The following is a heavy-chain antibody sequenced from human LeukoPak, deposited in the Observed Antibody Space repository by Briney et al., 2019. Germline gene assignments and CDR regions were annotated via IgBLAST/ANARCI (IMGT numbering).Heavy chain of an antibody. Sequence: GESLRISCKGPGYSFTNYGISWVRQMPGKGLEWMGRIDPSDSYSNYGPSFQGHVTISADRSISTAYLQWRSLKASDTAMYYCARQLDYYDKRNYWGQGTLVTVAS. D-gene: IGHD3-22*01. CDR2: IDPSDSYS. V-gene: IGHV5-10-1*01. CDR3: ARQLDYYDKRNY. J-gene: IGHJ4*02. CDR1: GYSFTNYG.